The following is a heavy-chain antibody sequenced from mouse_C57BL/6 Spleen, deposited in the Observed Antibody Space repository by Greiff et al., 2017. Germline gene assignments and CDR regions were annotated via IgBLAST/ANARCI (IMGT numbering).Heavy chain of an antibody. J-gene: IGHJ1*03. CDR2: ISSGSSTI. CDR3: ARGVVAHWYFDV. Sequence: VQLQESGGGLVKPGGSLKLSCAASGFTFSDYGMHWVRQAPEKGLEWVAYISSGSSTIYYADTVKGRFTISRDNAKNTLFLQMTSLRSEDTAMYYCARGVVAHWYFDVWGTGTTVTVSS. D-gene: IGHD1-1*01. V-gene: IGHV5-17*01. CDR1: GFTFSDYG.